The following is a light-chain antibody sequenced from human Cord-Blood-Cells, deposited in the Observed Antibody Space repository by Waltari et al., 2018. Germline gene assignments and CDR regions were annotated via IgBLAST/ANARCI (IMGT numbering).Light chain of an antibody. CDR1: QSISSY. V-gene: IGKV1-39*01. Sequence: DIQMTQSTSSLSASVGERVTITCRASQSISSYLNWYQQKTGKVPTLLIYAAASLQSGVPSRFSGSGAGTDYTLTISSLQPEDFATYYCQQSYSTPYTFGQGTKLEIK. J-gene: IGKJ2*01. CDR2: AAA. CDR3: QQSYSTPYT.